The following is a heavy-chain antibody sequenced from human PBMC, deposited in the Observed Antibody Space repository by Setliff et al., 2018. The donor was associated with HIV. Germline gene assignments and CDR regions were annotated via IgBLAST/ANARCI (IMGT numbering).Heavy chain of an antibody. CDR2: IIPIFGTA. CDR1: GGTFSSYA. Sequence: ASVKVSCKASGGTFSSYAISWVRQAPGQGLEWMGGIIPIFGTANYAQKFQGRVTITADESTNTAYMELSSLRSEDTAIYYCARPAVLISTDYYYYMDVWGQGTTVTVSS. J-gene: IGHJ6*02. V-gene: IGHV1-69*13. D-gene: IGHD6-19*01. CDR3: ARPAVLISTDYYYYMDV.